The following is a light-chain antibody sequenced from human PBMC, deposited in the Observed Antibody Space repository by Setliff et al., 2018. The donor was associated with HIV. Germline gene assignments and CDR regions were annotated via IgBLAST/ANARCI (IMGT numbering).Light chain of an antibody. V-gene: IGLV1-44*01. CDR2: SNN. J-gene: IGLJ1*01. Sequence: QSALTQPPSASGTPGQRVTISCSGSSSNIGSNTVNWYRQLPGTAPKLLIYSNNQRPSGVPDRFSGSKSGTSASLGISGLQSEDEADYYCAAWDDSLNGQVFGTGTKVT. CDR3: AAWDDSLNGQV. CDR1: SSNIGSNT.